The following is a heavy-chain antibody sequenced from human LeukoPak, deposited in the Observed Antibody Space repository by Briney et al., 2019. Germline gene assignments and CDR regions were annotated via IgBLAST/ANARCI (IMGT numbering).Heavy chain of an antibody. CDR3: ARRGDSLKIAKYYFDY. CDR1: GGSFSGYY. D-gene: IGHD5-18*01. J-gene: IGHJ4*02. Sequence: SETLSLTCAVYGGSFSGYYWSWIRQPPGKGLEWIGEINYSGSTNYNPSLKSRVTISVDTSKNQFPLKLSSVTAADTAVYYCARRGDSLKIAKYYFDYWGQGTLDTVSS. CDR2: INYSGST. V-gene: IGHV4-34*01.